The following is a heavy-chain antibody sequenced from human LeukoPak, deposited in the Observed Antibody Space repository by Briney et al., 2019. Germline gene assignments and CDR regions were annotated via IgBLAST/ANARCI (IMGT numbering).Heavy chain of an antibody. J-gene: IGHJ4*02. CDR3: AKDMSTAPRGWYYFDY. Sequence: GGSLRLSCAASGFTVSSNYMSWVRQAPGKGLEWVSVIYSGGSTYYADSVKGRFTISRDNSKNTLYLQMNSLRAEDTAVYYCAKDMSTAPRGWYYFDYWGQGTLVTVSS. V-gene: IGHV3-66*02. CDR1: GFTVSSNY. CDR2: IYSGGST. D-gene: IGHD2-15*01.